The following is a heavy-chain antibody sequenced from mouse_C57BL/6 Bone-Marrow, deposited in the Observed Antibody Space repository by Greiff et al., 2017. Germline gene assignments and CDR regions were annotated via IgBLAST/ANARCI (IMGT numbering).Heavy chain of an antibody. CDR1: GYTFTSYW. J-gene: IGHJ2*01. CDR3: ARPPYGSSFFDY. V-gene: IGHV1-64*01. CDR2: IHPNSGST. Sequence: QVQLQQPGAELVKPGASVKLSCKASGYTFTSYWMHWVKQRPGQGLEWIGMIHPNSGSTNYNEKFKSKATLTVDKSSSTAYMQLRSLTSEDSAVYYCARPPYGSSFFDYWGQGTTLTVSS. D-gene: IGHD1-1*01.